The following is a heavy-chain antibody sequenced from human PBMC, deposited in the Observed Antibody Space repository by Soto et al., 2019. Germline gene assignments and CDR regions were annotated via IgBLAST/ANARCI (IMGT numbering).Heavy chain of an antibody. D-gene: IGHD2-15*01. CDR1: GGTFSSYA. J-gene: IGHJ6*02. Sequence: ASVKVSCKASGGTFSSYAISWVRQAPGQGLEWMGGIIPIFGTANYAQKFQGRVTITADESTSTAYMELSSLRSEDTAVYYCATRRVAANYYGMDVWGQGTTVTVSS. CDR2: IIPIFGTA. CDR3: ATRRVAANYYGMDV. V-gene: IGHV1-69*13.